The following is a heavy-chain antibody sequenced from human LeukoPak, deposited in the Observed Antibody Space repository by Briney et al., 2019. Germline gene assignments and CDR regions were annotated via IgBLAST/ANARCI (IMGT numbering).Heavy chain of an antibody. V-gene: IGHV3-11*06. CDR3: ARKWQQPEGYYYGMDV. CDR2: IRSSSSYT. Sequence: GGSLRLSCAHSGYTFRDYYMSWMPDAPGEGVECVSYIRSSSSYTNYADSVKGRFTISRDNAKNSLYLQMNSLRAEDTAVYYCARKWQQPEGYYYGMDVWGKGATVTVSS. J-gene: IGHJ6*04. D-gene: IGHD6-13*01. CDR1: GYTFRDYY.